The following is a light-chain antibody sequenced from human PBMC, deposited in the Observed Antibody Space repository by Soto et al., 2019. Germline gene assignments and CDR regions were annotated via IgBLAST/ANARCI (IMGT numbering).Light chain of an antibody. CDR3: PKYKDAPFT. J-gene: IGKJ3*01. CDR1: QDISNF. CDR2: PAS. V-gene: IGKV1-27*01. Sequence: DIQMNQSPSSLSASVGDRVTITCRASQDISNFLAWYQQKPGKVPQLLIYPASTLQSGVPSRFSGSGSGTDFTLTITRLQSEYFATYYCPKYKDAPFTFGPGTKLDV.